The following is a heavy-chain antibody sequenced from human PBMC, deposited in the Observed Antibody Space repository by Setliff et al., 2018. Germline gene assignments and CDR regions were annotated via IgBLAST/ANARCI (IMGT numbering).Heavy chain of an antibody. J-gene: IGHJ4*02. V-gene: IGHV4-61*09. CDR2: IDRSGNT. D-gene: IGHD3-10*01. CDR1: GDSISTGINY. CDR3: ARSLGSGSYYGSRPFHSDY. Sequence: SETLSLTCTVSGDSISTGINYWSWIRQPAGKGLEWIGHIDRSGNTNFNPSHKSRVTISGDRSKNQFSLELSSVTAADTAVYYCARSLGSGSYYGSRPFHSDYWGQGILVTVSS.